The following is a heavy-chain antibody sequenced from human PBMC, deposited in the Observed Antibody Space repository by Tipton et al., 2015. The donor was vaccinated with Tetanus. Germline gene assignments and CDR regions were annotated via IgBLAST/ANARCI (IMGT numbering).Heavy chain of an antibody. Sequence: TLSLTCTVSGASIGSRGYYWSWIRRHPGKGLEWVGYIYSSGSSYYNPALKGRGSITIDTSSNQFSLHLSSVTAADTGVYFCARDSGGYSGYDSWGQGTLVTVSS. CDR3: ARDSGGYSGYDS. CDR2: IYSSGSS. J-gene: IGHJ4*02. V-gene: IGHV4-31*03. D-gene: IGHD5-12*01. CDR1: GASIGSRGYY.